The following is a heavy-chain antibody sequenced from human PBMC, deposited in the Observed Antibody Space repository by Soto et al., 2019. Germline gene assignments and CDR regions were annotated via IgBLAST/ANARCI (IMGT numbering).Heavy chain of an antibody. CDR2: IIPIFGTA. Sequence: SVKVSCKASGGTFSSYAISWVRQAPGQGXEWMGGIIPIFGTANYAQKFQGRVTITADESTSTAYMELSSLRSEDTAVYYCARGRYYDFWSGYHSNGPYYYYGMDVWGQGTTVTVSS. D-gene: IGHD3-3*01. V-gene: IGHV1-69*13. CDR3: ARGRYYDFWSGYHSNGPYYYYGMDV. J-gene: IGHJ6*02. CDR1: GGTFSSYA.